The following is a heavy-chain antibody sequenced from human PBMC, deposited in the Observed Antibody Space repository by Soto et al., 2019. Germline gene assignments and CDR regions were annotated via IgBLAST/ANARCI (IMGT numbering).Heavy chain of an antibody. CDR1: GLTFTDYW. CDR2: IKQDESER. J-gene: IGHJ4*02. D-gene: IGHD1-26*01. V-gene: IGHV3-7*03. CDR3: ASDRFRGTYYLRGVTYFFEE. Sequence: GSLRLSCVTYGLTFTDYWMSWVRQAPGKGLEWVANIKQDESERNYLDSVKGRFTISRDNAKNSLYLQMNSLRAEDTAVYYCASDRFRGTYYLRGVTYFFEEWGQGAPVTVSS.